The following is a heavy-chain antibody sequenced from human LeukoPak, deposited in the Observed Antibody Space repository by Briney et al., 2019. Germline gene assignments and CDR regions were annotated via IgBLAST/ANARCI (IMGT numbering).Heavy chain of an antibody. CDR2: IQIDASTR. CDR3: ARELSQIVWGGLDY. CDR1: GFIFSHYG. V-gene: IGHV3-33*05. D-gene: IGHD2-21*01. Sequence: GGSLRLSCTASGFIFSHYGMRWVSQAPGKGLEWVAVIQIDASTRNYVDSVKDRFTISRDNYENTVFLQMDSLRVEDTAVYYCARELSQIVWGGLDYGGQGTLVSVSS. J-gene: IGHJ4*02.